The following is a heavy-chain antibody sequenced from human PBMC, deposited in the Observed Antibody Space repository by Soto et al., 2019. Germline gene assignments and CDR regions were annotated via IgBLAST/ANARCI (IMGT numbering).Heavy chain of an antibody. CDR2: IWYDGSNK. CDR3: ARERSSGWLDY. CDR1: GFTFSSYG. V-gene: IGHV3-33*01. D-gene: IGHD6-19*01. Sequence: GGSLRLSCAASGFTFSSYGMHWVRQAPGKGLEWVAVIWYDGSNKYYADSVKGRFTISRDNSKSTLYLQMNSLRAEDTAVYYCARERSSGWLDYWGQGTLVTVSS. J-gene: IGHJ4*02.